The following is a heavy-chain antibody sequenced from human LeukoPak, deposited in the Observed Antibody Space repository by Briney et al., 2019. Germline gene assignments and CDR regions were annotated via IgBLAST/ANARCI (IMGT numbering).Heavy chain of an antibody. Sequence: GGSLRLSCAASGFTFSSYAMSWVRQAPGKGLEWVSAISGSGGSTYYADSVKGRFTISRDNSKNTLYLQMNSLRAEDTAVYYCAREGSQYYYGSGKFSLDYYYYGMDVWGQGTTVTVSS. CDR3: AREGSQYYYGSGKFSLDYYYYGMDV. J-gene: IGHJ6*02. V-gene: IGHV3-23*01. CDR2: ISGSGGST. D-gene: IGHD3-10*01. CDR1: GFTFSSYA.